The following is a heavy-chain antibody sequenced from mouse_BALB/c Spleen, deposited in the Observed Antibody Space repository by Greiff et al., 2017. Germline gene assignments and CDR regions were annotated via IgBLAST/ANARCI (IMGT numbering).Heavy chain of an antibody. V-gene: IGHV3-1*02. CDR3: AREGKNYVRYAPWFAY. D-gene: IGHD2-4*01. CDR1: GYSITSGYS. CDR2: IHYSGST. J-gene: IGHJ3*01. Sequence: DVKLVESGPDLVKPSQSLSLTCTVTGYSITSGYSWHWLRQFPGNKLEWMGYIHYSGSTNYNPSLKSRISITRDTSKNQFFLQLNSVTTEDTATYYWAREGKNYVRYAPWFAYWGQGTLVTVSA.